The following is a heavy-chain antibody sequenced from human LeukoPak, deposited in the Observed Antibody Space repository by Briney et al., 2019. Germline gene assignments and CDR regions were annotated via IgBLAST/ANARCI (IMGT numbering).Heavy chain of an antibody. CDR1: GYTFTDYY. CDR2: INPKSGDT. CDR3: ARDPAVLPNYVEIPAHAGFDP. D-gene: IGHD2-2*01. Sequence: ASVKVSCKASGYTFTDYYIHWVRQAPGQGLEWMGWINPKSGDTNYAQKFQGRVTMTRDTSISTAYMELSGLTSDDTSVYYCARDPAVLPNYVEIPAHAGFDPWGLGILVTVSS. J-gene: IGHJ5*02. V-gene: IGHV1-2*02.